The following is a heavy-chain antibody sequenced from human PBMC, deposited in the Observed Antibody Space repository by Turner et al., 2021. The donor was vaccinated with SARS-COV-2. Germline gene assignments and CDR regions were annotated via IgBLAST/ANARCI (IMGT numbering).Heavy chain of an antibody. CDR3: VRDDTVEDRGAYDDRLDH. CDR2: IKGDGSKI. V-gene: IGHV3-7*01. J-gene: IGHJ4*02. D-gene: IGHD3-16*01. Sequence: EVQFVESGGGLVHPGGSLRLSCEASGFIFRSYWMTWVRQAPGKGLEWVANIKGDGSKIRYLDSVMGRVTISRDNAKNSLFLQMNSLRVEDTAVYYCVRDDTVEDRGAYDDRLDHWGQGSSVAVYS. CDR1: GFIFRSYW.